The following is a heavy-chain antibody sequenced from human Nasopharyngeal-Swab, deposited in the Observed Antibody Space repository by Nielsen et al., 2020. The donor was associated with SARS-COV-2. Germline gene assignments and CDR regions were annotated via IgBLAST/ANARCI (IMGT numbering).Heavy chain of an antibody. D-gene: IGHD1-26*01. Sequence: GESLKISCAASGFSFSNYPLHWVRQAPGKGLEWVAVISYDGSNKYYADFVKGRFTISRDNSKNTMYLQMNSLRAEDTAVYYCARTGGSYFDYWGQGTLVTVSS. CDR1: GFSFSNYP. CDR2: ISYDGSNK. CDR3: ARTGGSYFDY. J-gene: IGHJ4*02. V-gene: IGHV3-30*19.